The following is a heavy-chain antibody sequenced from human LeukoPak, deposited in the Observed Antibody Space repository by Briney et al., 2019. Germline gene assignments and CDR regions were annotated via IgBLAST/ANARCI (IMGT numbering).Heavy chain of an antibody. CDR1: GFTFDDYG. CDR2: INWNGGST. J-gene: IGHJ4*02. CDR3: ARGYCSSTSCYRELDY. D-gene: IGHD2-2*01. Sequence: GGSLRLSCAASGFTFDDYGMSWVRQAPGKGLEWVSGINWNGGSTGYADSVKGRFTISRDNAKNSLYLQMNSLRAEDTALYYCARGYCSSTSCYRELDYWRQGTLVTVSS. V-gene: IGHV3-20*04.